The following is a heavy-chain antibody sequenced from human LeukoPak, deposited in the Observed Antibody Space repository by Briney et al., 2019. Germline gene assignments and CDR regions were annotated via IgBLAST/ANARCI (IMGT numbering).Heavy chain of an antibody. CDR3: ARGSFDP. CDR2: TNSDGSST. Sequence: QPGDSVRLSCSASGFPLNSYWLLWLRQAAGKGMVCVSRTNSDGSSTSYADSVNRRFTISRDNAKNTLYLQMNSLRAEDTAVYCCARGSFDPWGQGTLVTVSS. CDR1: GFPLNSYW. V-gene: IGHV3-74*01. J-gene: IGHJ5*02.